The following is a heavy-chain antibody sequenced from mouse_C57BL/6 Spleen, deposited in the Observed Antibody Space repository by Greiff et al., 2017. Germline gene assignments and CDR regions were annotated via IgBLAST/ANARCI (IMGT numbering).Heavy chain of an antibody. D-gene: IGHD1-1*01. Sequence: LQESGAELARPGASVKMSCKASGYTFTSYTMHWVKQRPGQGLEWIGYINPSSGYTKYNQKFKDKATLTADKSSSTAYMQLSSLTSEDSAVYYCAGGGSSFFDYWGQGTTLTVSS. CDR2: INPSSGYT. CDR3: AGGGSSFFDY. CDR1: GYTFTSYT. J-gene: IGHJ2*01. V-gene: IGHV1-4*01.